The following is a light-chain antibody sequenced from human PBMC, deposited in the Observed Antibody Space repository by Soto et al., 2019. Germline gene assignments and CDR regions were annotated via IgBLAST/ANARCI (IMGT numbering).Light chain of an antibody. CDR3: GTWDSSLSAGV. V-gene: IGLV1-51*02. CDR1: SSNIGNNY. CDR2: ENN. Sequence: QSALTQPPSVSAAPGQKVTISCSGSSSNIGNNYVSWYQQLPGTAPKLLISENNQRPSGIPDRFSGSKSGTSATLDITGLQTGDEADYYCGTWDSSLSAGVFGGGTKLTVL. J-gene: IGLJ3*02.